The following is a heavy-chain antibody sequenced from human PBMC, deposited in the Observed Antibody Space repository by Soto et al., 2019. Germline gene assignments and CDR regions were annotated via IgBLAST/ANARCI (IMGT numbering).Heavy chain of an antibody. D-gene: IGHD3-10*01. J-gene: IGHJ4*01. CDR2: ISNDDNSA. V-gene: IGHV3-74*01. CDR1: GFRFSAYW. Sequence: EVHLVESGGGLVRPGGSLRLSCAASGFRFSAYWIHWVRQVPGKGLAWVSHISNDDNSATYADSVKGRFTISRDDAKNTVSLQMNSLRADDTAVYYCVRDSARTFDYWGRGTLVTVSS. CDR3: VRDSARTFDY.